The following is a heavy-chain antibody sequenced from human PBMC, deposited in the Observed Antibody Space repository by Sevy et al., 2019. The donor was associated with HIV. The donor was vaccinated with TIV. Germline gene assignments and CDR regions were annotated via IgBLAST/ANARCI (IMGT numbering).Heavy chain of an antibody. CDR3: AGTSHYCGSGSYY. Sequence: SETLSLTCTVSGGSISSGDYYWSWIRQPPGKGLEWIGYIYYSGSTYYNPSLKSRVTISVDTSKNQFSLKLSSVTAADTAVYYCAGTSHYCGSGSYYWGQGTLVTVSS. CDR1: GGSISSGDYY. J-gene: IGHJ4*02. V-gene: IGHV4-30-4*01. CDR2: IYYSGST. D-gene: IGHD3-10*01.